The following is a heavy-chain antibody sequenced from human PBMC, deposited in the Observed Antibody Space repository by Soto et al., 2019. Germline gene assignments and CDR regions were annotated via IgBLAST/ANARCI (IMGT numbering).Heavy chain of an antibody. CDR3: ARAGGAY. Sequence: QVQLVESGGGVVQPGRSLRLSCAASGFTFSSYAMHWVRRAPGKGLGWMAVMSYDGSNKYYADSVKGRFTISRDNSKNTPYMQMNGLRPEDAALYYWARAGGAYWGQGTLVIVSS. V-gene: IGHV3-30-3*01. CDR1: GFTFSSYA. CDR2: MSYDGSNK. D-gene: IGHD3-10*01. J-gene: IGHJ4*02.